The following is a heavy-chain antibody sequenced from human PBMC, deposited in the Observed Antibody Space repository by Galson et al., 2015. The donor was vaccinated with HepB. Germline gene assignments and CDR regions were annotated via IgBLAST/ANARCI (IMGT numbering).Heavy chain of an antibody. CDR2: ISAYNGNT. V-gene: IGHV1-18*01. J-gene: IGHJ3*02. Sequence: ISWVRQAPGQGLEWMGWISAYNGNTNYAQKLQGRVTMTTDTSTSTAYMELRSLRSDDTAVYYCARDSFDPGNAFDIWGQGTMVTVSS. CDR3: ARDSFDPGNAFDI. D-gene: IGHD3-10*01.